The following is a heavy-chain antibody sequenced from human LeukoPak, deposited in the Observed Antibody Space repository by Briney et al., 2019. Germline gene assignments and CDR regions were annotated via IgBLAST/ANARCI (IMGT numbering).Heavy chain of an antibody. CDR3: ARDRIEGRDSSGYYYGWFDP. J-gene: IGHJ5*02. V-gene: IGHV4-34*01. Sequence: SETLSLTCAVYGGSFSGYYWSWIRQPPGKGLEWIGEINHSGSTNYNPSLKSRVSISVDTSKNQFSLKLSSVTAADTAVYYCARDRIEGRDSSGYYYGWFDPWGQGTLVTVSS. CDR2: INHSGST. D-gene: IGHD3-22*01. CDR1: GGSFSGYY.